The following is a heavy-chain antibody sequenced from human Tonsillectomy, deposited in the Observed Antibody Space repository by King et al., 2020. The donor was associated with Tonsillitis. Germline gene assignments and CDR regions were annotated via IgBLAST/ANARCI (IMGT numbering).Heavy chain of an antibody. CDR1: GFTFSGSA. J-gene: IGHJ4*02. D-gene: IGHD2-21*02. CDR2: IRSKANTYAP. Sequence: VQLVESGGGLVQPGGSLKLTCAASGFTFSGSAMHWVLQASGKGLVWVGRIRSKANTYAPACAASVKGRFTLSTDDSKTTAYLHMNSLKTEDTAVYYCTTSGNCGGDCYYDYWGQGTLVTVSS. CDR3: TTSGNCGGDCYYDY. V-gene: IGHV3-73*02.